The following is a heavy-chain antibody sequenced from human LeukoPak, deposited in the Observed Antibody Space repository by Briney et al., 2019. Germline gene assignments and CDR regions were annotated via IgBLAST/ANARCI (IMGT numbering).Heavy chain of an antibody. CDR2: INEDGSEK. Sequence: GGSLRLSCVALEFSFETYWMSWVRQAPGRGREWVVNINEDGSEKHYVGSVRGRFTISRDNADNSLHLQMNSLRPEDMAVYYCARGETMDVWGKGTTVTVSS. CDR3: ARGETMDV. J-gene: IGHJ6*03. CDR1: EFSFETYW. V-gene: IGHV3-7*01. D-gene: IGHD5-24*01.